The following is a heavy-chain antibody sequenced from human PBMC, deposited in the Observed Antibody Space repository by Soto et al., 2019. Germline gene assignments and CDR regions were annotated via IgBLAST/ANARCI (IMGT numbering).Heavy chain of an antibody. D-gene: IGHD2-15*01. CDR1: GFTFSSYG. CDR3: ASAKKTGSLYCSGGSCYPFDY. CDR2: IWYDGSNK. Sequence: QVQLVESGGGVVQPGRSLRLSCAASGFTFSSYGMHWVRQAPGKGLEWVAVIWYDGSNKYYADSVKGRFTISRDNSKNTLYLQMNSLRAEDRAVFYCASAKKTGSLYCSGGSCYPFDYWGQGTLVTVSS. J-gene: IGHJ4*02. V-gene: IGHV3-33*01.